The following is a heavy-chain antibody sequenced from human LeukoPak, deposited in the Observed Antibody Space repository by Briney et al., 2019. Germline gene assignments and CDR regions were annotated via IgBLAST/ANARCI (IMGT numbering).Heavy chain of an antibody. CDR3: ARGSSPLHWYY. CDR2: IYYSGST. V-gene: IGHV4-59*11. CDR1: GGSISSHY. J-gene: IGHJ4*02. Sequence: SETLSLTCTVSGGSISSHYWSWIRQPPGKGLEWIGYIYYSGSTNYNPSLKSRVTISVDTSKNQFSLKLSSVTAADTAVYYCARGSSPLHWYYWGQGTLVTVSS. D-gene: IGHD6-13*01.